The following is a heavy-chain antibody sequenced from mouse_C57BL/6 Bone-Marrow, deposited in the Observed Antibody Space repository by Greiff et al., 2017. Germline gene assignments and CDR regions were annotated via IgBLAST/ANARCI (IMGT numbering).Heavy chain of an antibody. J-gene: IGHJ1*03. CDR3: AREIITTVGGYFDV. CDR2: IDPSDSYT. D-gene: IGHD1-1*01. CDR1: GYTFTSYW. Sequence: VQLQQPGAELVRPGTSVKLSCKASGYTFTSYWMHWVKQRPGQGLEWIGVIDPSDSYTNYNQKFKGKATLTVDTSSSTAYMQLSSLTSEDSAVYYCAREIITTVGGYFDVWGTGTTVTVSS. V-gene: IGHV1-59*01.